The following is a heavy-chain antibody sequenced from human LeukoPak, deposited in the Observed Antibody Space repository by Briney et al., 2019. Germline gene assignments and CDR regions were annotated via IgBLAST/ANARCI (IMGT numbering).Heavy chain of an antibody. D-gene: IGHD6-19*01. CDR3: ARHAAVAGTVHPNAFDI. Sequence: SETLSLTCTVSGGSISSYYWSWIRQSPGKGLEWIGYIHSSGSTNYNPSLKSRVTISVDTSKKQFSLKLSSVTAADTAVYYCARHAAVAGTVHPNAFDIWGQGTIVIVSS. CDR1: GGSISSYY. CDR2: IHSSGST. V-gene: IGHV4-59*08. J-gene: IGHJ3*02.